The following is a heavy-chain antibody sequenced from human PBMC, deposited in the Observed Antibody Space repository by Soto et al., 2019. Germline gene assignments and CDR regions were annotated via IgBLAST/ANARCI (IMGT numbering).Heavy chain of an antibody. J-gene: IGHJ1*01. V-gene: IGHV1-69*06. Sequence: QVQVVQSGAEVKKPGSSVKISCKASGRIFSSFPTSWVRQVPGQGLEWMGGVISASGSVTYAPKFQGRVTGTAVNSAGIGYMELTSLTSEDTAIYYCARVGSRDAYNYVLDQWGPGTMVTVSS. CDR3: ARVGSRDAYNYVLDQ. CDR2: VISASGSV. CDR1: GRIFSSFP. D-gene: IGHD5-18*01.